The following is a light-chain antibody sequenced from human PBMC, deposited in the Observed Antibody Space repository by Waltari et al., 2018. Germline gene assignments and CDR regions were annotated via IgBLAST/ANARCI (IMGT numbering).Light chain of an antibody. V-gene: IGKV3-20*01. CDR1: QSVSSSY. CDR3: QQYGSSPYT. J-gene: IGKJ2*01. Sequence: EIVLTQSPGTLSLSPGERATLSCRASQSVSSSYLAWYQHRPGQAPRLLIYGASSRATGIPDRFSGSGSRTDFTLTINRLEPEDFAVYYCQQYGSSPYTFGQGTKLEIK. CDR2: GAS.